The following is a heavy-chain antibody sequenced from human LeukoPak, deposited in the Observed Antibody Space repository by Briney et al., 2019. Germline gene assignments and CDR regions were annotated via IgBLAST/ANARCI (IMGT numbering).Heavy chain of an antibody. Sequence: PGESLKISCKGSGYSLTRYWVGWVRQMPGKGLEWMGIIYPLDSDTRYSPSFQGQVTISADKSTNTAYLQWSSLKASDTGMYYCARHPQTYSSGWYLWDYWGQGTLVIVSS. J-gene: IGHJ4*02. CDR2: IYPLDSDT. CDR3: ARHPQTYSSGWYLWDY. D-gene: IGHD6-19*01. CDR1: GYSLTRYW. V-gene: IGHV5-51*01.